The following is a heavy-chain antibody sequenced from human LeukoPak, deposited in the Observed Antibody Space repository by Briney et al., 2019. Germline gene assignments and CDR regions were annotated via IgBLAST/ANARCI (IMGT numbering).Heavy chain of an antibody. CDR3: AKAEGYDILTGLDY. D-gene: IGHD3-9*01. CDR1: GFTFSSYA. V-gene: IGHV3-64*04. J-gene: IGHJ4*02. Sequence: GGSLRLSCSASGFTFSSYAMHWVRQAPGKGLEYVSSISSNGGSTYYADSVKGRFTISRDNSKNTLYLQMNSLRTEDTAVYYCAKAEGYDILTGLDYWGQGTLVTVSS. CDR2: ISSNGGST.